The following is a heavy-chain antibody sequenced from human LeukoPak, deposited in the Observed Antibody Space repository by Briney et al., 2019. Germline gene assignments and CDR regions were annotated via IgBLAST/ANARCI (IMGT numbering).Heavy chain of an antibody. V-gene: IGHV4-4*07. CDR2: IYADGST. CDR1: GGSISSSF. D-gene: IGHD2-15*01. Sequence: KASETLSLTCSVSGGSISSSFWSWIRQPAGKGLEWIGRIYADGSTNYNPSLKGRITLSLDTPGNQVSLRLTSVTAADTAVYFCARAPAGCGGTCAFDYWGQGTQVTVSS. CDR3: ARAPAGCGGTCAFDY. J-gene: IGHJ4*02.